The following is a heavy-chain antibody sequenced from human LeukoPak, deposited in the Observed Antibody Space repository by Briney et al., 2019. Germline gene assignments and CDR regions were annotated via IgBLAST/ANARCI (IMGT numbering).Heavy chain of an antibody. CDR3: ARGLRITMVRGVTNWFDP. D-gene: IGHD3-10*01. J-gene: IGHJ5*02. CDR2: INPSGGST. V-gene: IGHV1-46*01. Sequence: ASVKVSCKASGYTFTSYYMHWVRQAPGQGLEWMGIINPSGGSTSYAQKFQGRVTMTRDTSTSTVYMELSSPRSEDTAVYYCARGLRITMVRGVTNWFDPWGQGTLVTVSS. CDR1: GYTFTSYY.